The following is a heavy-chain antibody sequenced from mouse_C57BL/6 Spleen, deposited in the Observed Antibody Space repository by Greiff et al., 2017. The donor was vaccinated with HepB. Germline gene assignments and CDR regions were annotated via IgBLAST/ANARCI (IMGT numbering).Heavy chain of an antibody. CDR2: IYPGDGDT. Sequence: LEESGAELVKPGASVKISCKASGYAFSSYWMNWVKQRPGKGLEWIGQIYPGDGDTNYNGKFKGKATLTADKSSSTAYMQLSSLTSEDSAVYFCARKGYDYGYAMDYWGQGTSVTVSS. V-gene: IGHV1-80*01. CDR1: GYAFSSYW. J-gene: IGHJ4*01. CDR3: ARKGYDYGYAMDY. D-gene: IGHD2-4*01.